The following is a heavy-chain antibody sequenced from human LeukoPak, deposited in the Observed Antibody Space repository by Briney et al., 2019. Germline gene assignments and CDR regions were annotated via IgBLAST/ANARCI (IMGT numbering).Heavy chain of an antibody. V-gene: IGHV3-53*01. CDR3: ARGPTLGKESHLVKAPGPYHYMDV. CDR1: GFAVSSNY. J-gene: IGHJ6*03. CDR2: IYSGGST. Sequence: GGSLRLSCAASGFAVSSNYMSWVRQAPGKGLEWVSVIYSGGSTYYADSVEGRFTISRDNSKNTLYLQMNSLRAEDTAVYYCARGPTLGKESHLVKAPGPYHYMDVWGKGTTVTVSS. D-gene: IGHD7-27*01.